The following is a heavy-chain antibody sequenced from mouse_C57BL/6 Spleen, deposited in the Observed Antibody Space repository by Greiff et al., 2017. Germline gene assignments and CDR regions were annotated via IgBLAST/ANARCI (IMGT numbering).Heavy chain of an antibody. J-gene: IGHJ4*01. CDR2: INPSTGGT. Sequence: LQQSGPELVKPGASVKISCKASGYSFTGYYMNWVKQSPEKSLEWIGEINPSTGGTTYNQKFKAKATLTVDKSSSTAYMQLKSLTSEDSAVYYCARYGYDEGYAMDYWGQGTSVTVSS. V-gene: IGHV1-42*01. CDR3: ARYGYDEGYAMDY. CDR1: GYSFTGYY. D-gene: IGHD2-2*01.